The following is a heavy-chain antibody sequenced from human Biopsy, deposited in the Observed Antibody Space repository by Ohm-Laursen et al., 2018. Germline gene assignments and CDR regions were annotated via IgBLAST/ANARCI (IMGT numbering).Heavy chain of an antibody. V-gene: IGHV1-18*01. J-gene: IGHJ4*02. Sequence: ASVKVSCKASGYTFTNYGISWVRQAPGQGLEWMGWISPYNGDTDYAQKLQGRVTMTTDTSTSTAYMDLRSLRSGDTAVYYFARDRWPHVTLLGLVVFDFWGQGTLVIVSS. CDR3: ARDRWPHVTLLGLVVFDF. CDR2: ISPYNGDT. D-gene: IGHD3-3*01. CDR1: GYTFTNYG.